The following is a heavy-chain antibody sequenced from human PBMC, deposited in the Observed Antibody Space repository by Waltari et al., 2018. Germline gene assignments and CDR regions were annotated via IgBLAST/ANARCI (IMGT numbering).Heavy chain of an antibody. CDR2: IIPIFGTA. CDR1: GGTFSSYA. D-gene: IGHD3-10*01. V-gene: IGHV1-69*12. Sequence: QVQLVQSGAEVKKPGSSVKVSCKASGGTFSSYAISWVRQATGQGLEWMGGIIPIFGTANYAQKFQGRVTITADESTSTAYMELSSLRSEDTAVYYCARGTHTYYYGSGSRYYFDYWGQGTLVTVSS. J-gene: IGHJ4*02. CDR3: ARGTHTYYYGSGSRYYFDY.